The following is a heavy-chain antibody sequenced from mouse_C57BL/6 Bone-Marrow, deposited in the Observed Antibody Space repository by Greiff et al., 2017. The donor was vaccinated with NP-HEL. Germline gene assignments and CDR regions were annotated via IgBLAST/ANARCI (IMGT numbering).Heavy chain of an antibody. CDR3: ARSGRVYAMDH. V-gene: IGHV1-82*01. Sequence: QVQLQQSGPELVKPGASVKISCKASGYAFSSSWMNWVKQRPGKGLEWIGRIYPGDGDTNYNGKFKGKATLTADKSSSTAYMQLSSLTSEDSAVYFCARSGRVYAMDHWGQGTSVTVSS. CDR2: IYPGDGDT. J-gene: IGHJ4*01. D-gene: IGHD4-1*01. CDR1: GYAFSSSW.